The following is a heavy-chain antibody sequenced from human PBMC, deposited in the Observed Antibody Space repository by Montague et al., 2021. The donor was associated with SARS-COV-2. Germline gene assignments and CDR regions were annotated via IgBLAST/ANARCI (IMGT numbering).Heavy chain of an antibody. D-gene: IGHD3-22*01. Sequence: SLRLSCAASGFTFSNYAMSWVRQAPGKGLEWVSIISASGPTTFYADSVKGRFTISRDNSKNMLYLQMSGLRPDDTAVYFCAKFLGTYCDNGSRHFDCWGQGTLVTVSS. V-gene: IGHV3-23*01. J-gene: IGHJ4*02. CDR1: GFTFSNYA. CDR3: AKFLGTYCDNGSRHFDC. CDR2: ISASGPTT.